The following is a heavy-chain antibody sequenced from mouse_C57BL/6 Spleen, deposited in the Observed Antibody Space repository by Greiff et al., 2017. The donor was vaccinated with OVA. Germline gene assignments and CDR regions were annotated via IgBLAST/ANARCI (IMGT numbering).Heavy chain of an antibody. Sequence: VQLQQPGAELVMPGASVKLSCKASGYTFTSYWMHWVKQRPGQGLEWIGEIDPSDSYTNYNQKFKGKSTLTVDKSSSTAYMQLSSLTSEDAAVYYCARLRDSYYFDYWGQGTTLTVSS. D-gene: IGHD3-3*01. V-gene: IGHV1-69*01. J-gene: IGHJ2*01. CDR2: IDPSDSYT. CDR1: GYTFTSYW. CDR3: ARLRDSYYFDY.